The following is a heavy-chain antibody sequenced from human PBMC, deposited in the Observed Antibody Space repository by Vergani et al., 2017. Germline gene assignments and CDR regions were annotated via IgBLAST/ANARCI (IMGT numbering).Heavy chain of an antibody. CDR1: GYTFTGYY. CDR3: AVTRLRGVHRSWPPYDY. D-gene: IGHD3-10*01. Sequence: QVQLVQSGAEVKKPGASVKVSCKASGYTFTGYYMHWVRQAPGQGLEWMGWINPNSGGTNYAQKLQGRVTMTRDTSISTAYMELSRLRSDDTAVYYCAVTRLRGVHRSWPPYDYWGQGTLVTVSS. J-gene: IGHJ4*02. CDR2: INPNSGGT. V-gene: IGHV1-2*02.